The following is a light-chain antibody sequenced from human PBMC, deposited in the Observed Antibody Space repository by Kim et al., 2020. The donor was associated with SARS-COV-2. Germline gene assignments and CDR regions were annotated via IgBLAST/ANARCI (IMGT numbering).Light chain of an antibody. Sequence: LSVSPGERAPLSCRASQSISSNLAWYQQNPGQAPRLLIYGASTRATDIPVRFSGSGSGTEFTLTISSLQSEDFVVYYCQQYHNMQTFGQGTKLEI. CDR3: QQYHNMQT. CDR2: GAS. J-gene: IGKJ2*01. CDR1: QSISSN. V-gene: IGKV3-15*01.